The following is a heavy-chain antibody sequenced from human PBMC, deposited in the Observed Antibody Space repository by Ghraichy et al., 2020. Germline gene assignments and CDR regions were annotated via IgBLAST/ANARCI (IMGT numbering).Heavy chain of an antibody. CDR3: ARGGGVVGATYAFDI. V-gene: IGHV4-61*02. J-gene: IGHJ3*02. CDR1: GGSISSGSYY. Sequence: SETLSLTCTVSGGSISSGSYYWSWIRQPAGKGLEWIGRIYTSGSTNYNTSLKSRVTISVDTSKNQFSLKLSSVTAADTAVYYCARGGGVVGATYAFDIWGQCTMVTVSS. CDR2: IYTSGST. D-gene: IGHD1-26*01.